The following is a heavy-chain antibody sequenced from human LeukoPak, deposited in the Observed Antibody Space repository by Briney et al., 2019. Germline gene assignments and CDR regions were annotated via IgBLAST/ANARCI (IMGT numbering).Heavy chain of an antibody. CDR3: AKGDSSAPWGWFDP. V-gene: IGHV3-9*01. CDR1: GFTFDDYA. CDR2: ISWNSGSI. J-gene: IGHJ5*02. Sequence: GRPLRLSCAASGFTFDDYAMHWVRQAPGKGLEWVSGISWNSGSIGYADSVKGRFTISRDNAKNSLYLQMNSLRAEDTALYYCAKGDSSAPWGWFDPWGQGTLVTVSS. D-gene: IGHD3-22*01.